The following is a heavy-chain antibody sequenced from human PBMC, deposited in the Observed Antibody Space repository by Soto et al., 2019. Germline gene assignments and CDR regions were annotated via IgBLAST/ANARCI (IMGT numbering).Heavy chain of an antibody. CDR3: ARDSCSGGSCYSVPYYYGMDV. D-gene: IGHD2-15*01. CDR2: IYSGGST. V-gene: IGHV3-53*01. CDR1: GFTVSSNY. Sequence: GGSLRLSCAASGFTVSSNYMSWVRQAPGKGLEWVSVIYSGGSTYYADSVKGRFTISRDNSKNTLYLQMNSLRAEDTAVYYCARDSCSGGSCYSVPYYYGMDVWGQGTTVTVSS. J-gene: IGHJ6*02.